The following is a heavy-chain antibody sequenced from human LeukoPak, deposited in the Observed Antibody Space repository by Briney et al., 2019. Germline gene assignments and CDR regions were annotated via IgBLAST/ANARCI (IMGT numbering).Heavy chain of an antibody. J-gene: IGHJ4*02. CDR3: ARLGQRYCSGGSCYSFAGRDY. Sequence: SETLSLTCTVSGGSISSSSYYWGWIRQPPGKGLEWIGSIYYSGSTYYNPSLKSRVTISVDTSKNQFSLKLSSVTAADTAVYYCARLGQRYCSGGSCYSFAGRDYWGQGTLVTVSS. V-gene: IGHV4-39*07. CDR1: GGSISSSSYY. CDR2: IYYSGST. D-gene: IGHD2-15*01.